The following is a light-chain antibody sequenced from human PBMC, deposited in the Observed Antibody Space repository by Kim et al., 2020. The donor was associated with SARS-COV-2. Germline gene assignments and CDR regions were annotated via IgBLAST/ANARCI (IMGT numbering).Light chain of an antibody. CDR2: DVN. V-gene: IGLV2-14*03. Sequence: GQSITISCTGTSCDVGRYNYVSWYQQHPGKAPKVMIYDVNHRPSGVSKRFSGSKSGNTASLTISGLQTEDEADYYCSSYTTSSTLVFGGGTKLTVL. CDR3: SSYTTSSTLV. J-gene: IGLJ3*02. CDR1: SCDVGRYNY.